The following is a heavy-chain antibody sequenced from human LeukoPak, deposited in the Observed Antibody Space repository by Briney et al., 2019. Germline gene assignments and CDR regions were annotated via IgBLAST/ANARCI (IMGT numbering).Heavy chain of an antibody. CDR1: GFTFSSYA. CDR3: ARSRGPTTFGGVHDY. CDR2: ISGSGGST. Sequence: GGSLRLSCAASGFTFSSYAMSWVRQAPGKGLEWVSGISGSGGSTYYADSVKGRFTISRDNSKNTLYLQMNSLRAEDTAVYSCARSRGPTTFGGVHDYWGQGTLVTVSS. V-gene: IGHV3-23*01. J-gene: IGHJ4*02. D-gene: IGHD3-16*01.